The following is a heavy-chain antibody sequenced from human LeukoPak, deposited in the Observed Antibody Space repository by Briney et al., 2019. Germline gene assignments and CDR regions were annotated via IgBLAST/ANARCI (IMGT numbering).Heavy chain of an antibody. J-gene: IGHJ5*02. CDR3: ARDGRSGYYGSGSYYSS. V-gene: IGHV4-4*07. Sequence: PSETLSLTCTVSGGSISSYYWSWIRQPAGKGLEWIGRIYTSGSTNYNPSLKSRVTMSVDTSKNQSSLKLSSVTAADTAVYYCARDGRSGYYGSGSYYSSWGQGTLVTVSS. CDR2: IYTSGST. D-gene: IGHD3-10*01. CDR1: GGSISSYY.